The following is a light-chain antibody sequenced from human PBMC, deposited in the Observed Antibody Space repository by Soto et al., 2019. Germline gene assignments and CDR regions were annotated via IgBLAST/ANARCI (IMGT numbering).Light chain of an antibody. V-gene: IGKV1-39*01. CDR2: AAS. Sequence: DIQMTQSPSSLSASVGYRFTITCRASQGISRYLNWYQQKPGKAPKVLIYAASNLESGVPSRFSGSGSGTDFSLTISSLQAGDFATYFCQETFTTPYTFGQGT. J-gene: IGKJ2*01. CDR1: QGISRY. CDR3: QETFTTPYT.